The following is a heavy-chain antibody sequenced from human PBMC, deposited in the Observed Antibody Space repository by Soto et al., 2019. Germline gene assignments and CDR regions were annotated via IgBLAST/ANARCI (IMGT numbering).Heavy chain of an antibody. CDR3: ARLTILEWSI. J-gene: IGHJ4*02. V-gene: IGHV5-10-1*01. Sequence: GESLKISCTGSGYSFTNYWVTWVRQIPGKGLEWMGRIDPSDSNTNYSPSFQGHVTISADKSISTAYLQWGSLKASDTAIYYCARLTILEWSIWGPGXLVTVYS. CDR2: IDPSDSNT. D-gene: IGHD3-3*01. CDR1: GYSFTNYW.